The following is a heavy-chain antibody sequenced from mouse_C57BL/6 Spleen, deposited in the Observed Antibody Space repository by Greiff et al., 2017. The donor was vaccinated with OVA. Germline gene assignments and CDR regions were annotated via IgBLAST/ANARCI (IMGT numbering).Heavy chain of an antibody. V-gene: IGHV5-9*01. Sequence: EVKLVESGGGLVKPGGSLKLSCAASGFTFSSYTMSWVRQTPEKRLEWVATISGGGGNTYYPDSVKGRFTISRDNAKNTLYLQMSSLRSEDTALYYCARLYGSSWYFDVWGTGTTVTVSS. D-gene: IGHD1-1*01. CDR1: GFTFSSYT. CDR3: ARLYGSSWYFDV. CDR2: ISGGGGNT. J-gene: IGHJ1*03.